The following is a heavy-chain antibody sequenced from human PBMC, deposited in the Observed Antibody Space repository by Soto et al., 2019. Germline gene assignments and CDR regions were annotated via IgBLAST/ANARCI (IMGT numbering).Heavy chain of an antibody. V-gene: IGHV3-33*01. CDR1: GFTFGTYG. CDR2: IWYDGSNK. CDR3: ARDSLSSTYYLDY. Sequence: GGSLRLSCGASGFTFGTYGMHWVRQAPGKGLEWVAVIWYDGSNKYYADSVKGRFTISRDNSKNTLYRQMNSLRAEDTAVYYCARDSLSSTYYLDYWGQGTLVTVSS. J-gene: IGHJ4*02. D-gene: IGHD2-2*01.